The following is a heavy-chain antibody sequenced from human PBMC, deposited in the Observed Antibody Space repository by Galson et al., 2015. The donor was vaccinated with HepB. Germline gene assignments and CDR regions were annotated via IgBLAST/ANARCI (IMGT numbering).Heavy chain of an antibody. CDR2: IRGSGFST. Sequence: SLRLSCAASGFTFSSYAMSWVRQAPGKGLEWVSGIRGSGFSTYYADSVKARFTISRAHSTNTLALQMNSSRVEDTAVYYCAKPPPAPYNNNGYLTAFDYWGQGNLVTVSS. CDR3: AKPPPAPYNNNGYLTAFDY. CDR1: GFTFSSYA. D-gene: IGHD6-13*01. V-gene: IGHV3-23*01. J-gene: IGHJ4*02.